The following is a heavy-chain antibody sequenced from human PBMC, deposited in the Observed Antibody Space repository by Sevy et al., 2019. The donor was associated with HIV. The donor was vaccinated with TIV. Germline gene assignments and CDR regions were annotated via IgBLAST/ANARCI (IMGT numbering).Heavy chain of an antibody. CDR1: GFTFSSYA. Sequence: GGSLRLSCAASGFTFSSYAMSWVRQAPGKGLEWVSAISGSGGSTYYADSVKGRFTISRDNSKNTLYLQMNSLRAEDTAVYYCAKFKGYCSGGSCYTIGYFQHWGQGTLVTVSS. V-gene: IGHV3-23*01. J-gene: IGHJ1*01. CDR3: AKFKGYCSGGSCYTIGYFQH. D-gene: IGHD2-15*01. CDR2: ISGSGGST.